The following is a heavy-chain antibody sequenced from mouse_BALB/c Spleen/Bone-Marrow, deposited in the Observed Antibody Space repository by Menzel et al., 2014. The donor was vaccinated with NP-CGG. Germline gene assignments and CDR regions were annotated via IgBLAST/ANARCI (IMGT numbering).Heavy chain of an antibody. CDR1: GFTFSSYG. J-gene: IGHJ1*01. CDR2: INHNGGST. V-gene: IGHV5-6-3*01. Sequence: EVKLVESGGGLVQPGGSLKLSCVASGFTFSSYGMSWVRQTPDKRLELVATINHNGGSTYYPDSVKGQSTISRDNAKNTLSLQMSDLKSEDTAMCYCARVCGWYFDVWGAGTTVTVSS. CDR3: ARVCGWYFDV.